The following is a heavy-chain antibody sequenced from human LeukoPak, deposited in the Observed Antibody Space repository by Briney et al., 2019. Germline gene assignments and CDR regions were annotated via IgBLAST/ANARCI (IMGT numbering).Heavy chain of an antibody. CDR2: IRYDGNNK. D-gene: IGHD5-18*01. CDR3: AKGGGYSYENYYYHMDV. CDR1: GFAFSSYG. Sequence: PGGSLRLSCAASGFAFSSYGMHWVRQAPGKGLEWVAFIRYDGNNKDYADSVKGRFTISRDNSKNTLYLQMNSLRGEDTAVYYCAKGGGYSYENYYYHMDVWGKGITVTVSS. J-gene: IGHJ6*03. V-gene: IGHV3-30*02.